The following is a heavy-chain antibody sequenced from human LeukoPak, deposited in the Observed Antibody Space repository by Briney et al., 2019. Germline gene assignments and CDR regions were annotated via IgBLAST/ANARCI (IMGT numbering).Heavy chain of an antibody. J-gene: IGHJ4*02. Sequence: SETLSLTCTVSGDSISSSSYYWGWIRQPPGKGLEWIGSIYYSGTTYYNPSLKSRVTISVVTSKNQFSLNLSSVTAADTAVYYCARHSSSWYHFDYRGQGTLVTVSS. CDR3: ARHSSSWYHFDY. V-gene: IGHV4-39*01. D-gene: IGHD6-13*01. CDR1: GDSISSSSYY. CDR2: IYYSGTT.